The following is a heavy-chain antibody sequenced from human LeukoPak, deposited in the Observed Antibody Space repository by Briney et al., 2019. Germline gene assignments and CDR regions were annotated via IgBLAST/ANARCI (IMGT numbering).Heavy chain of an antibody. D-gene: IGHD6-13*01. CDR3: AREHSSSFFDY. Sequence: GGSLRLSCAASGFTFSSYSMNWVRQAPGKGLEWVSSISSSSSYIYYADPVKGRFTISRDNAKNSLYLQMNSLRAEDTAVYYCAREHSSSFFDYWGQGTLVTVSS. J-gene: IGHJ4*02. CDR1: GFTFSSYS. CDR2: ISSSSSYI. V-gene: IGHV3-21*01.